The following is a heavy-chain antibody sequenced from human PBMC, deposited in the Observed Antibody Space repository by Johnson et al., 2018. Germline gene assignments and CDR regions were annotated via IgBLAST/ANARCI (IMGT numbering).Heavy chain of an antibody. CDR3: SRGVTDQH. V-gene: IGHV4-34*01. CDR1: GGSLSGYY. J-gene: IGHJ1*01. CDR2: INHSGST. Sequence: QVQLQQWGAGLLKPSETLSLSCAVYGGSLSGYYWSWIRQPPGKGLEWIGEINHSGSTNYNSSLKIRVTISIDTSKNQFSLKVSSVTAADTAVYYCSRGVTDQHWSQGTLVTVSS. D-gene: IGHD4-23*01.